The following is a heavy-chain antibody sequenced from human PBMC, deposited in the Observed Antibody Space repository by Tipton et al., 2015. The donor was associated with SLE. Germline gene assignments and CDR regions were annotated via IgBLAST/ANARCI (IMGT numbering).Heavy chain of an antibody. CDR2: INHSGST. CDR3: ARAGGIAARSYYYYYYYMDV. Sequence: TLSLTCVVYGGSFSDYSWSWIRQSPGKGLEWIGEINHSGSTNYNPSLKSRVTISVDTSKIQFSLKLSSVTAADTAVYYCARAGGIAARSYYYYYYYMDVWGKGTTVTVSS. D-gene: IGHD6-6*01. V-gene: IGHV4-34*01. CDR1: GGSFSDYS. J-gene: IGHJ6*03.